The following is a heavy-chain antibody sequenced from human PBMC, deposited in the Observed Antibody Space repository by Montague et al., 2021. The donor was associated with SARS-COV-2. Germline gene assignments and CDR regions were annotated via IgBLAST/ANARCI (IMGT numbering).Heavy chain of an antibody. J-gene: IGHJ4*02. Sequence: SLRLSCAASGFTFSRYAMSWVRQPPGKGPEWVSGIYSGGDKNNCXXSLKVRFTISRDTSKNTLYLEMNSLRAEDTGVYYCARARGALKIGSYLDEYWGQGTLVTVSS. D-gene: IGHD1-26*01. CDR3: ARARGALKIGSYLDEY. CDR1: GFTFSRYA. CDR2: IYSGGDKN. V-gene: IGHV3-23*03.